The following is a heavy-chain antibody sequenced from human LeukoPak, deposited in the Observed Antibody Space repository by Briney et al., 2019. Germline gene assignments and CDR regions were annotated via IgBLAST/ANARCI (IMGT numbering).Heavy chain of an antibody. V-gene: IGHV4-34*01. Sequence: PSETLSLTCAVYGGSFSGYYMSWIRQPPGKGLEWIGEINHSGNTNYNPSLKSRVTISVDTSKNQFSLKLSSVTAAETAVYYCARVVEVDYVWGSYRSFDYWGQGTLVTVSS. D-gene: IGHD3-16*02. J-gene: IGHJ4*02. CDR1: GGSFSGYY. CDR2: INHSGNT. CDR3: ARVVEVDYVWGSYRSFDY.